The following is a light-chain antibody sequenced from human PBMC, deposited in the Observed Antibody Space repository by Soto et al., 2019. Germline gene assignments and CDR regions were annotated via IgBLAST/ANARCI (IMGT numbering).Light chain of an antibody. J-gene: IGLJ3*02. CDR1: SGINVDTYK. CDR2: YTSDSAK. Sequence: QPVLTQPSSLSASPGTSVSLTCTLRSGINVDTYKIYWFQQKPGSPPQYLLMYTSDSAKHQGSGVPSRFSGSKDASANAGILFISGLQSEDEADYYCLVWHGSAWLFGGGTKLTVL. CDR3: LVWHGSAWL. V-gene: IGLV5-45*03.